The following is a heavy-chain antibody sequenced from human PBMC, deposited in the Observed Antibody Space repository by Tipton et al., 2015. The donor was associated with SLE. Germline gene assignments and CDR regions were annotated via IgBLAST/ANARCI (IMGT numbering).Heavy chain of an antibody. CDR3: ARGWSEVGSTPSPYGY. CDR1: GFTFSXYA. Sequence: SCAASGFTFSXYAIXWVXQAPGQGXEWMGGITPIFATANYAQMFQGRVTITTDESTSTAYMDLSSLRSDDTAVYYCARGWSEVGSTPSPYGYWGQGTLVTVSS. CDR2: ITPIFATA. V-gene: IGHV1-69*05. J-gene: IGHJ4*02. D-gene: IGHD1-26*01.